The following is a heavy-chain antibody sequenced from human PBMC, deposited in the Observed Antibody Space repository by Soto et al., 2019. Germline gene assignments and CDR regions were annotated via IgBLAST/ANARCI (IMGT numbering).Heavy chain of an antibody. D-gene: IGHD2-15*01. CDR3: VREPGGVATPGDDY. Sequence: QVQLVQSGAEVKKPGASVKVSCEASGYPFTSFDINWVRQAAGQGLEWMGWVNPDSGDKAFAQRFQDRITMTRTTSTNTVYMERSRLTSDDTAVYYCVREPGGVATPGDDYWGQGTLVTVSS. V-gene: IGHV1-8*01. J-gene: IGHJ4*02. CDR1: GYPFTSFD. CDR2: VNPDSGDK.